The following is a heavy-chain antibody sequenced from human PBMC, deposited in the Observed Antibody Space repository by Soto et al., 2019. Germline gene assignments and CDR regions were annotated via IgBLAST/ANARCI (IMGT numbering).Heavy chain of an antibody. Sequence: SVKVSCKASGFTFTSSAVQWVRQARGQRLEWIGWIVVGSGNTNYAQKFQERVTITRDMSTSTAYMELSSLRSEDTAVYYCAADPNYYDSSGTHGPFDYWGQGTLVTVSS. J-gene: IGHJ4*02. V-gene: IGHV1-58*01. CDR1: GFTFTSSA. CDR2: IVVGSGNT. CDR3: AADPNYYDSSGTHGPFDY. D-gene: IGHD3-22*01.